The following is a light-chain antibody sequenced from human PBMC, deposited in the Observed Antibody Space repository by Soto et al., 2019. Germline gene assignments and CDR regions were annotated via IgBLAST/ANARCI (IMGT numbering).Light chain of an antibody. Sequence: EIVLTPSPGTLTLSPGHGATLSCRAIQSVGGTFLAWYQQKGGQAPRLLIHGASNRATGIPDRFSGSGFGTEFTLTISSLQPEDFAVYYCEQYNNWFSITFGQGTRLEI. J-gene: IGKJ5*01. CDR1: QSVGGTF. CDR3: EQYNNWFSIT. CDR2: GAS. V-gene: IGKV3-20*01.